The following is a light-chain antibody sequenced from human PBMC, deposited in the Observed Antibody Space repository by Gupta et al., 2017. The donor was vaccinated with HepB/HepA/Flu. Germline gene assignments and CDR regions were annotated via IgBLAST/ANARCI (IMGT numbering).Light chain of an antibody. Sequence: SYVLTQPPSVSVAPGKTATITCGENNIGSKSVHWYQQKPGQAPVLVVHDDRDRPLGIPGRFSGCNSGNTATLTISRVDDGEEAAYYCQVWDGDSDHYVFGTGTKVTVL. CDR2: DDR. J-gene: IGLJ1*01. CDR3: QVWDGDSDHYV. CDR1: NIGSKS. V-gene: IGLV3-21*03.